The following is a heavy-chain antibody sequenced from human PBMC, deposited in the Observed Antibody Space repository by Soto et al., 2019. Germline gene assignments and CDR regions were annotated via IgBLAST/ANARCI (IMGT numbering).Heavy chain of an antibody. Sequence: PSETLSLTCTVSGGSISSGDYYWSWIRQPPGKGLEWIGYIYYSGSTYYNTSLKSRITISVDTSKNQFSLKLSSVTAADTAVYYCARERPDGARLDPWGQGTLVT. D-gene: IGHD6-6*01. J-gene: IGHJ5*02. CDR1: GGSISSGDYY. CDR2: IYYSGST. CDR3: ARERPDGARLDP. V-gene: IGHV4-30-4*01.